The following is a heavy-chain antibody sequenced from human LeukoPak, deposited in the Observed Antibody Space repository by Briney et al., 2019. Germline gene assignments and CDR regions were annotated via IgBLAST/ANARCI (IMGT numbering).Heavy chain of an antibody. J-gene: IGHJ4*02. V-gene: IGHV3-30*03. CDR3: ARGRGIYSGYDLIDY. D-gene: IGHD5-12*01. CDR2: ISYDGSNK. Sequence: GGSLRLSCAASGXTFSSYGVHWVRQAPGKGPEWVAVISYDGSNKYYADSVKGRFTISRDDSKNTLYLQMNSLRAEDTAVYYCARGRGIYSGYDLIDYWGQGTLVTVSS. CDR1: GXTFSSYG.